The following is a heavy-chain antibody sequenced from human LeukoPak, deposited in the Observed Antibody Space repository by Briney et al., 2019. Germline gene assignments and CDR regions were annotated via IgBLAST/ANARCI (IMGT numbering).Heavy chain of an antibody. D-gene: IGHD6-6*01. J-gene: IGHJ4*02. CDR2: ISWNSGSI. CDR1: GFTFDDYA. CDR3: AKDMSSSSFSVDY. V-gene: IGHV3-9*01. Sequence: GGSLRLSCAASGFTFDDYAMHWVRQAPGKGLEWVSGISWNSGSIGYADSVKGRFIISRDNAKNSLYLQMNSLRAEDTALYYCAKDMSSSSFSVDYWGQGTLVTVSS.